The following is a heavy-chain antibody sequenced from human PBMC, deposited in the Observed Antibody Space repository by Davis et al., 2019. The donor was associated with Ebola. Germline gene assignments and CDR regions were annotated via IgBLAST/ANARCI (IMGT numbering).Heavy chain of an antibody. CDR1: GFTFDDYA. J-gene: IGHJ4*02. V-gene: IGHV3-9*01. CDR3: ARGLFSRGRDY. Sequence: SLKISCAASGFTFDDYAMHWVRQAPGKGLEWVSGISWNSGSIGYADSVKGRSTISRDNSNNLLYLQMNSLRAEDTAVYYCARGLFSRGRDYWGQGTLVTVSS. D-gene: IGHD6-13*01. CDR2: ISWNSGSI.